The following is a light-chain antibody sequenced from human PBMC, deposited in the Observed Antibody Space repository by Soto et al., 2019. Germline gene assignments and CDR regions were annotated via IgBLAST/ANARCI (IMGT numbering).Light chain of an antibody. CDR1: GSDVGGYNS. CDR3: SSYTSSSTRV. Sequence: QSVLTQPASVSGSPGQSITISCTGTGSDVGGYNSVSWYQQHPGKAPKLVIYEVTNRPSGISNRFSGSKSGNTASLTISGLQAEDEADYYCSSYTSSSTRVFGTGTEVTVL. CDR2: EVT. V-gene: IGLV2-14*01. J-gene: IGLJ1*01.